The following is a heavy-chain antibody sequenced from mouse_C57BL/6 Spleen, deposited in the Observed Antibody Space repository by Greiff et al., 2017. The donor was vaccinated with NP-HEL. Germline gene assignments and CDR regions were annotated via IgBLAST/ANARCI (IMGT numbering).Heavy chain of an antibody. J-gene: IGHJ4*01. Sequence: EVKLVESGGGLVQPKGSLKLSCAASGFSFNTYAMNWVRQAPGKGLEWVARIRSKSNNYATYYADSVKDRFTISRDDSESMLYLQMNNLKTEDTAMYYGVRHDYDGYYGDAMDYWGQGTSVTVSS. V-gene: IGHV10-1*01. D-gene: IGHD2-3*01. CDR2: IRSKSNNYAT. CDR1: GFSFNTYA. CDR3: VRHDYDGYYGDAMDY.